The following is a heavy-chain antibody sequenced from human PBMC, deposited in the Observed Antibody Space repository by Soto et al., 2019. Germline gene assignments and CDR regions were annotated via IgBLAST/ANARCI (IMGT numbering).Heavy chain of an antibody. CDR2: IYYSGST. J-gene: IGHJ5*02. Sequence: PLETLSLTCTVSGGSISSGGYYWSWIRQHPGKGLEWIGYIYYSGSTYYNPSLKSRVTISVDTSKNQFSLKLSSVTAADTAVYYCARGAAAAEGWFDPWGQGTLVTVSS. V-gene: IGHV4-31*03. D-gene: IGHD6-13*01. CDR3: ARGAAAAEGWFDP. CDR1: GGSISSGGYY.